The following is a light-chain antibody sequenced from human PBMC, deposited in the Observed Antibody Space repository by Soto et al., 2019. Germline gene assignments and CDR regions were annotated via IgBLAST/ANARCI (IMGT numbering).Light chain of an antibody. Sequence: EIVLTQSPATLSVSPGEGATLSCRASQSISSNLAWYQQKPGQAPRLLIYGASNRATGIPDRFSGSGSGTDFTLTITRLEPEDFAVYYCHQYGSAPWTFGQGTKVDIK. CDR3: HQYGSAPWT. V-gene: IGKV3-20*01. J-gene: IGKJ1*01. CDR2: GAS. CDR1: QSISSN.